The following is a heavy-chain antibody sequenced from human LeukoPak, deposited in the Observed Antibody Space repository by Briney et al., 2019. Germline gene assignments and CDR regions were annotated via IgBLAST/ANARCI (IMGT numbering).Heavy chain of an antibody. V-gene: IGHV3-7*01. CDR3: ARDPSGSDFDY. Sequence: GGSLRLSCATSGFTFSNYWMSWVRQAPGKGLEWVANIKQDESEKFYVDSVKGRFTISRDNAKNSLYLQMNSLRAEDTAVYYCARDPSGSDFDYWGQGTLVTVSS. CDR1: GFTFSNYW. J-gene: IGHJ4*02. D-gene: IGHD5-12*01. CDR2: IKQDESEK.